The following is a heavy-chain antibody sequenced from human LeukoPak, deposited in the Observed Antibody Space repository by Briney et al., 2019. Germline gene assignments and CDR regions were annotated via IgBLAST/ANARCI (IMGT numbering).Heavy chain of an antibody. J-gene: IGHJ4*02. CDR2: MSSSDDGR. CDR3: ARPYYYSSGSHPF. CDR1: GFSFSSYA. V-gene: IGHV3-23*01. D-gene: IGHD3-10*01. Sequence: PGGSLRLSCATSGFSFSSYAMSWVRQAPGKGLEWVSAMSSSDDGRYYAASVRGRFTISRDTSRSTLYLQMNSLRAEDTAMYYCARPYYYSSGSHPFWGQGTLVTVSS.